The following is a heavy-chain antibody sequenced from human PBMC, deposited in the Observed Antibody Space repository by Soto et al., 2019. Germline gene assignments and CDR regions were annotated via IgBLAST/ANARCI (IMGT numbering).Heavy chain of an antibody. J-gene: IGHJ4*02. CDR3: ARGKTLRIQLWFHQFDY. CDR2: INPNSGGT. D-gene: IGHD5-18*01. Sequence: ASVKVSCKASGYTFTGYYMHWVRQAPGQGLERMGWINPNSGGTNYAQKFQGWVTMTRDTSISTAYMELSRLRPDDTAVYYCARGKTLRIQLWFHQFDYWGQGTLVTVSS. CDR1: GYTFTGYY. V-gene: IGHV1-2*04.